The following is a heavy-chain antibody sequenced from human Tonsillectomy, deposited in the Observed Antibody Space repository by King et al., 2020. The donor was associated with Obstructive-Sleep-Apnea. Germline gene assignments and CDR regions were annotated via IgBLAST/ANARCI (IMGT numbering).Heavy chain of an antibody. CDR3: ARDRNGFNPIFDY. CDR2: LYSGGST. Sequence: VQLVESGGGLVQPGGSLRLSCEASGLTVRSNYMTWVRQAPGKGLEWVSVLYSGGSTYYADSVEDRFTISRDNSKNALYLHMNNLRVEDTALYYCARDRNGFNPIFDYWGQGTLVTVSS. J-gene: IGHJ4*02. D-gene: IGHD5-24*01. CDR1: GLTVRSNY. V-gene: IGHV3-66*01.